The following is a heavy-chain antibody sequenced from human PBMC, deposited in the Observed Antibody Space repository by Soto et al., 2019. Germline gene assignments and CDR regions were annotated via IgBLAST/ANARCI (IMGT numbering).Heavy chain of an antibody. J-gene: IGHJ6*02. V-gene: IGHV3-33*01. CDR1: GFTFSSYG. CDR2: IWYDGSNK. CDR3: ARDRRIAALHYYYGMDV. Sequence: GGSLRLSCAASGFTFSSYGMHWVRQAPGKGLEWVAVIWYDGSNKYYADSVKGRFTISRDNSKNTLYLQMNSLRAEDTAVYYCARDRRIAALHYYYGMDVWGQGTTGTVP. D-gene: IGHD6-6*01.